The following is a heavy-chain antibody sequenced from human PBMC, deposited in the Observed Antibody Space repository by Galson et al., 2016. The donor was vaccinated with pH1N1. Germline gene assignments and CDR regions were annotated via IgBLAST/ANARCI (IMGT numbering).Heavy chain of an antibody. CDR2: TNQDGNKK. D-gene: IGHD1-26*01. J-gene: IGHJ4*02. Sequence: SLRLSCAASGFTLSSYWMSWVRQAPGKGLEWVANTNQDGNKKYYVDSVKGRFIISRDYSKNSLYLQMDSLRAEDTAMHYCVRAVGRAEAHWGQGTLVTVSS. V-gene: IGHV3-7*01. CDR3: VRAVGRAEAH. CDR1: GFTLSSYW.